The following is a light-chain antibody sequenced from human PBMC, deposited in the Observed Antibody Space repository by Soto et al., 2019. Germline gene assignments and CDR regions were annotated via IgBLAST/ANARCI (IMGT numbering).Light chain of an antibody. Sequence: QSALTQPPSASGCPGQSVAISCTGSSSDVGGDNYVSWYQQHPGKAPKLMIYEVSKRPSGVPDRLSGSKSGNTASLTVSGLQAEDEADYYCSSYGGSNTVVFGGGTKLTVL. J-gene: IGLJ2*01. CDR3: SSYGGSNTVV. CDR1: SSDVGGDNY. V-gene: IGLV2-8*01. CDR2: EVS.